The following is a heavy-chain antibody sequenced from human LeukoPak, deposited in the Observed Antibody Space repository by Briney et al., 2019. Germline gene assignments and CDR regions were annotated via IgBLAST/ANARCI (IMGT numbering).Heavy chain of an antibody. J-gene: IGHJ6*03. V-gene: IGHV3-30*02. D-gene: IGHD2-2*02. Sequence: GGFLRLSFAASGFTFSSYGMHWVRQAPGKGLEWVAVIWYDGSNKYYADSVKGRFTISRDNSKNTLYLQMNSLRAEDTAVYYCAKDKMDIVVVPAAIRIYYYMDVWGKGTTVTVSS. CDR3: AKDKMDIVVVPAAIRIYYYMDV. CDR2: IWYDGSNK. CDR1: GFTFSSYG.